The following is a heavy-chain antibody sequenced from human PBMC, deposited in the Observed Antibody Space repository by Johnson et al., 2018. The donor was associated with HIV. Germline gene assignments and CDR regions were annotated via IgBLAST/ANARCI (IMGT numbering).Heavy chain of an antibody. CDR2: IKQDGSEK. D-gene: IGHD3-9*01. CDR1: GFTFSSYW. CDR3: ARRDRSYDMLTGYYQGDAFDI. J-gene: IGHJ3*02. V-gene: IGHV3-7*01. Sequence: EVQLVESGGGLVQPGGSLRLSCAASGFTFSSYWMSWVRQAPGKGLEWVANIKQDGSEKYYVDSVKGRFTICRDNAKNSLYLQKNSLRAEDKAVYYCARRDRSYDMLTGYYQGDAFDIWGQGTMVTVSS.